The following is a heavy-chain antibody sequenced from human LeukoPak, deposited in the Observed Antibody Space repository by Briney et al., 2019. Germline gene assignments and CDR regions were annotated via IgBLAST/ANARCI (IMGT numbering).Heavy chain of an antibody. Sequence: SVKVSCKASGGAFSSYAISWVRQAPGQGLEWMGGIIPIFGTANYAQKFQGRVTITADESTSTAYMELSSLRSEDTAVYYCARGLGIAAADNWFDPWGQGTLVTVSS. CDR1: GGAFSSYA. D-gene: IGHD6-13*01. V-gene: IGHV1-69*01. J-gene: IGHJ5*02. CDR2: IIPIFGTA. CDR3: ARGLGIAAADNWFDP.